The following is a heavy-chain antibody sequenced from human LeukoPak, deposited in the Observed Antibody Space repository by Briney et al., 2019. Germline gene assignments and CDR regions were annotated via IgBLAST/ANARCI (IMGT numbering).Heavy chain of an antibody. CDR2: IDDSGNT. CDR3: ARHVKSIVATQFDF. Sequence: SETLSLTCTVYGGSRGSFSSYYWNWVRQPPGKGLEWIAYIDDSGNTNYNPSLRNRVTISVDTSKNHFSLKLSSVTAADTAVYYCARHVKSIVATQFDFWGQGTLVSVSS. J-gene: IGHJ4*02. CDR1: GGSRGSFSSYY. D-gene: IGHD1-26*01. V-gene: IGHV4-59*08.